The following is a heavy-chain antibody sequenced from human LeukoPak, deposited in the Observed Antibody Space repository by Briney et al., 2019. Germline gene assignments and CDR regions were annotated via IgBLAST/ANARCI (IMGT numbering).Heavy chain of an antibody. V-gene: IGHV1-24*01. CDR3: ATIAQYYYDSSGYYPGAFDI. D-gene: IGHD3-22*01. CDR2: FDPEDGET. Sequence: ASVKVSCKVSGYTLTELSMHWVRQARGKGLEWMGGFDPEDGETIYAQKFQGRVTMTEDTSTDTAYMELSSLRSEDTAVYYCATIAQYYYDSSGYYPGAFDIWGQGTMVTVSS. CDR1: GYTLTELS. J-gene: IGHJ3*02.